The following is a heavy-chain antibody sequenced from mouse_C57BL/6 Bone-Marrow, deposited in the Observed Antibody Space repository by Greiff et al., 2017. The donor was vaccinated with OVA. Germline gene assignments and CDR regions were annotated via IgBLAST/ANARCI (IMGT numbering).Heavy chain of an antibody. CDR3: ARTAYYSNYLFDD. Sequence: LVESDAELVKPGASVKISCKVSGYTFTDHTIHWMKQRPEQGLEWIGYIYPRDGSTKYNEKFKGKATLTADKSSSTAYMQLNSLTSEDTAVYVCARTAYYSNYLFDDWGKGTTLTVSS. CDR2: IYPRDGST. CDR1: GYTFTDHT. J-gene: IGHJ2*01. D-gene: IGHD2-5*01. V-gene: IGHV1-78*01.